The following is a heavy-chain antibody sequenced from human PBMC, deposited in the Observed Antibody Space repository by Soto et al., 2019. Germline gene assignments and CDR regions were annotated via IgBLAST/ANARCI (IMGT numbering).Heavy chain of an antibody. CDR1: GYTFTSYA. J-gene: IGHJ5*02. V-gene: IGHV1-3*01. Sequence: ASVKVSCKASGYTFTSYAMHWVRQAPGQRLEWMGWINAGNGSTKYSQKFQGRVTITRDTSASTAYMELSSLRSEDTAVYYCARDPGYSYGYTWGQGTLVTVSS. D-gene: IGHD5-18*01. CDR3: ARDPGYSYGYT. CDR2: INAGNGST.